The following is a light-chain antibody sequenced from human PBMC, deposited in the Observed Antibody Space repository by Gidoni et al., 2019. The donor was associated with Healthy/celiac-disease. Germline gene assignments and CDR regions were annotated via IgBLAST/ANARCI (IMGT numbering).Light chain of an antibody. CDR3: QQYNNWPRPWT. J-gene: IGKJ1*01. V-gene: IGKV3-15*01. CDR1: QSVSSN. CDR2: GAS. Sequence: DIVMTQSPATLSVSPGERATLSCRASQSVSSNLAWYQQKPGQAPRPLIYGASTRATGIPARFSGSGSGTEFTLTISSLQSEDFAVYYCQQYNNWPRPWTFGQGTKVEIK.